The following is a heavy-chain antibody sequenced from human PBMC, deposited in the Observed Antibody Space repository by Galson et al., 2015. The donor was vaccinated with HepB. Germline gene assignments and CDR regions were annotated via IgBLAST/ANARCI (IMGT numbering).Heavy chain of an antibody. CDR2: ISSNGGST. D-gene: IGHD1-1*01. J-gene: IGHJ6*02. CDR3: VKDGLERRYGYYYYGMDV. CDR1: GFTFSSYA. V-gene: IGHV3-64D*06. Sequence: SLRLSCAASGFTFSSYAMHWVRQAPGKGLEYVSAISSNGGSTYYADSVKGRFTISRDNSKNTLYLQMSSLRAEDTAVDYCVKDGLERRYGYYYYGMDVWGQGTTVTVSS.